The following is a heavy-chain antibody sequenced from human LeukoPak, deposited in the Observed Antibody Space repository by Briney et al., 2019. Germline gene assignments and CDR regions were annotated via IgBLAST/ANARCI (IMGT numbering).Heavy chain of an antibody. CDR3: ARDKSYFGSGNYHYFDS. V-gene: IGHV3-30*03. D-gene: IGHD3-10*01. J-gene: IGHJ4*02. CDR2: ISHDGGNK. Sequence: GGSLRLSCAASGFAFSQFPVHWVRQAPGKRLEWVAFISHDGGNKKYGDSVKGRFTISRDNSKNTVYLQMNSLRPEDTALYYCARDKSYFGSGNYHYFDSWGQGALVIVSS. CDR1: GFAFSQFP.